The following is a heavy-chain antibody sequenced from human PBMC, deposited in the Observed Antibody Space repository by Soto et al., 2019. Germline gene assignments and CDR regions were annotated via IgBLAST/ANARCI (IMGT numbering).Heavy chain of an antibody. V-gene: IGHV3-23*01. Sequence: EVQLLESGGDLVQPGGSLRLSCAATGFSFSSYAMTRVRQAPGRGLEWVPVISGGSSNTYYADSVKGRFTISKDNSKSTLYLLMSALRAEDTAVYFCAARRHGGCDSCYCPDYGGQGTLVTVSS. CDR2: ISGGSSNT. J-gene: IGHJ4*02. CDR3: AARRHGGCDSCYCPDY. CDR1: GFSFSSYA. D-gene: IGHD2-15*01.